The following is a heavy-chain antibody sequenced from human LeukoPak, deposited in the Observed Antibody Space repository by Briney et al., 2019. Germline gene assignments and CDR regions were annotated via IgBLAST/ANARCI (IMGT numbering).Heavy chain of an antibody. Sequence: GGSLRLSCSASGFTFTKAWMSWVRQAPGKGLEWIGRIKSKGDGGTTDYAAPVKGTFTISRDDSKNTLYLQMTSLKTEDTAVYYCTAGQRELRDWGQGALVTVSS. J-gene: IGHJ4*02. CDR3: TAGQRELRD. V-gene: IGHV3-15*01. CDR2: IKSKGDGGTT. D-gene: IGHD1-7*01. CDR1: GFTFTKAW.